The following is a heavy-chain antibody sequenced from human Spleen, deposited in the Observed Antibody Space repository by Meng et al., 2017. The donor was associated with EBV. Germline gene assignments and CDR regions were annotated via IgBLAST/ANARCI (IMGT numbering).Heavy chain of an antibody. V-gene: IGHV1-8*01. CDR1: GYTFTNYE. D-gene: IGHD4-23*01. Sequence: VELARSGGEVKKTGASVKVSCKASGYTFTNYEINWVRQATGQGIEWMGWMNPNSGNTGSAQKFQGRVTITRNTSISTAYMELSSLKSEDTAVYYCSTYGGTDFDYWGLGTLVTVSS. CDR2: MNPNSGNT. CDR3: STYGGTDFDY. J-gene: IGHJ4*02.